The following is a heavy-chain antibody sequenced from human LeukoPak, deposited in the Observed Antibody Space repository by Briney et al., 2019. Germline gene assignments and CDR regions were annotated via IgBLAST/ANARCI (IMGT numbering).Heavy chain of an antibody. CDR3: ARGYHDPYYYDSSGHYGD. D-gene: IGHD3-22*01. CDR1: GGSFSGYY. V-gene: IGHV4-34*01. Sequence: SETPSLTCAVYGGSFSGYYWSWVRQPPGKGLEWIGEINYSGSTNYNPSLKSRVTISVDTSKNQFSLKLSSVTAADTAVYYCARGYHDPYYYDSSGHYGDWGQGTLVTVSS. J-gene: IGHJ4*02. CDR2: INYSGST.